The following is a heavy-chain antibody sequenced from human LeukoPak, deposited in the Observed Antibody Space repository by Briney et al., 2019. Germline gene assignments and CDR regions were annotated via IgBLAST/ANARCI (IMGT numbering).Heavy chain of an antibody. CDR3: ARIEYSSSWYGALDI. D-gene: IGHD6-13*01. J-gene: IGHJ3*02. CDR2: INPNSGGT. V-gene: IGHV1-2*02. Sequence: ASVKVSCKASGYTFTGYYMHWVRQAPGQGLEWMGWINPNSGGTNYAQKFQGRVTMTRDTSISTAYMELSRLRSDDTAVYYCARIEYSSSWYGALDIWGQGSMVTVSS. CDR1: GYTFTGYY.